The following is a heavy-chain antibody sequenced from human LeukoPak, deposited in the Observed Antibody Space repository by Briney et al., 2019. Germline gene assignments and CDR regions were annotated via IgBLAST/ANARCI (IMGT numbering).Heavy chain of an antibody. Sequence: ASGKVSCKASEYTFSSYDINWVRQATGQGLGWRGWMNLKSGNTGYAQKFQRRGTMTRNPSIITAYMELRNLRSEDTAIYYCATSRSTLQQLVRHCDFWGQGTLVTVSS. CDR2: MNLKSGNT. J-gene: IGHJ4*02. CDR3: ATSRSTLQQLVRHCDF. V-gene: IGHV1-8*01. CDR1: EYTFSSYD. D-gene: IGHD6-13*01.